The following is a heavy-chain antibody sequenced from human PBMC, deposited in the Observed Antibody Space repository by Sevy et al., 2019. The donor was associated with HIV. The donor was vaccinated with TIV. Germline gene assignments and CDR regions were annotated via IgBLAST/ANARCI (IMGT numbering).Heavy chain of an antibody. CDR2: IYSGDST. CDR3: ARLSVYYYDSSGYYTTGHAFDI. Sequence: GGSLRLSCAASGFSVCNSYMSWVRQAPGKGLQWVSVIYSGDSTYYTDSVKGRFTISRDNSKNTLYLQMNSLRAEDTAVYYCARLSVYYYDSSGYYTTGHAFDIWGQGTMVTVSS. V-gene: IGHV3-53*01. CDR1: GFSVCNSY. D-gene: IGHD3-22*01. J-gene: IGHJ3*02.